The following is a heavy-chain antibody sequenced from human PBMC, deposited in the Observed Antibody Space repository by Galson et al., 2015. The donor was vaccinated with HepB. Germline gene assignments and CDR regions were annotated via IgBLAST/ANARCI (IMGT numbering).Heavy chain of an antibody. Sequence: SVKVSCKVSGYTLIELSLHWVRQAPGKGLEWMGGFDPEHGERIYAQKFQGRLTMTEDTSTGTAYMELSSLRSEDTAVYYCATDSPPSCCSGGGCDYYYYGLEVWGQGTTVTVSS. CDR3: ATDSPPSCCSGGGCDYYYYGLEV. J-gene: IGHJ6*02. CDR1: GYTLIELS. D-gene: IGHD2-15*01. V-gene: IGHV1-24*01. CDR2: FDPEHGER.